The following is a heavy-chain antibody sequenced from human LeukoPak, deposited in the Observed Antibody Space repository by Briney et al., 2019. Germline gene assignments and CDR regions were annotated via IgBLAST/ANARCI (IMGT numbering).Heavy chain of an antibody. V-gene: IGHV3-48*03. CDR3: ARALRYFDWSNEIAFDI. J-gene: IGHJ3*02. CDR1: GFTFSSYE. CDR2: ISSSGITI. D-gene: IGHD3-9*01. Sequence: PGGSLRLSCAASGFTFSSYEMNWVRQAPGKGLEWVSYISSSGITIYYADSVKGRFTISRDNAKNSLYLQMNSLRAEDTAVYYCARALRYFDWSNEIAFDIWGPGTMVTVSS.